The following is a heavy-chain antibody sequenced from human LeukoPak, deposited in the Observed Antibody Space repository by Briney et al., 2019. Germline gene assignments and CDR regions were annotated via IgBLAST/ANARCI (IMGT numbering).Heavy chain of an antibody. Sequence: GGSLRLSCAASGFTFSSYSMNWVRQAPGKGLEWVSYISSSSSFISYADSVKGRFTISRDNAKNSVFLQMNSLRAEDTAVYYCARVGGSSWYEGYYYGMDVWGQGTTVTVSS. CDR2: ISSSSSFI. D-gene: IGHD6-13*01. CDR1: GFTFSSYS. V-gene: IGHV3-21*05. CDR3: ARVGGSSWYEGYYYGMDV. J-gene: IGHJ6*02.